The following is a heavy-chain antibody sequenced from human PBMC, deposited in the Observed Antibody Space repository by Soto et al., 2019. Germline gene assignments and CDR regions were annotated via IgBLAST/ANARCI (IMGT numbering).Heavy chain of an antibody. J-gene: IGHJ4*02. CDR2: INAGNGNT. CDR3: AILGTYYFDNSDNYFDF. D-gene: IGHD3-22*01. CDR1: GYTITRYS. V-gene: IGHV1-3*05. Sequence: QVQLVQSGAEEMKPGASVKVSCKASGYTITRYSIHWVRQAPGQRLEWMGWINAGNGNTKFSQKFQGRVTITRDTSASTAYMELRGLRSEDTAVYYCAILGTYYFDNSDNYFDFWGQGTLVTVSS.